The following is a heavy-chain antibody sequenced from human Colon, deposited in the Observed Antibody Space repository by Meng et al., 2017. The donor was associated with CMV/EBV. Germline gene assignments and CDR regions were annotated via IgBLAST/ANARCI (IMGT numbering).Heavy chain of an antibody. V-gene: IGHV3-7*03. CDR3: ARTDYYVGRGYKVGGAFDI. Sequence: GASLKISCVASGSTFSEYWMSWVRQTPGKGLGWVANIQEPGSEIYYVDSVKGRFTISRDNAENSLYLQMNSLRVEDTALYYCARTDYYVGRGYKVGGAFDIWGQGTMVTVSS. CDR2: IQEPGSEI. D-gene: IGHD3-22*01. CDR1: GSTFSEYW. J-gene: IGHJ3*02.